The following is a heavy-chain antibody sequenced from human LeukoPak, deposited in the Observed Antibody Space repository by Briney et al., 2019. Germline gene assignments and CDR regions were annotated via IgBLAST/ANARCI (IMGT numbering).Heavy chain of an antibody. J-gene: IGHJ5*02. D-gene: IGHD3-10*01. CDR3: ARDKMAGAYYYGSGSYTFDP. Sequence: PWGSLRLSCAASGFTFSSYWMHWVRHDPGKGLVWVSRIYSDGSSTSYADSVKGRFTISRDNAKNTLYLQMNSLRAEDTAVYYCARDKMAGAYYYGSGSYTFDPWGQGTLVTVSS. CDR1: GFTFSSYW. CDR2: IYSDGSST. V-gene: IGHV3-74*01.